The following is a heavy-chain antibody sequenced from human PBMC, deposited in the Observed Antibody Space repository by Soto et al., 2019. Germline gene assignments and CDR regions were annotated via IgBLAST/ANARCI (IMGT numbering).Heavy chain of an antibody. CDR2: IFPGDSET. CDR3: AILYQVFTTDY. Sequence: PGESLKIYCNGSGYDFNNYWIGWVRQTPGKGLEWMGIIFPGDSETKYSPSFKGQVTVSVDPSTTTAYLQWRSVRASDSALYHCAILYQVFTTDYWGPGTLVTVYS. CDR1: GYDFNNYW. V-gene: IGHV5-51*01. D-gene: IGHD2-2*01. J-gene: IGHJ4*02.